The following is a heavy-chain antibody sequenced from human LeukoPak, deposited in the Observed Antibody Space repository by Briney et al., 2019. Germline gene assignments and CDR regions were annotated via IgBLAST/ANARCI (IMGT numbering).Heavy chain of an antibody. Sequence: GASVKVSCKTSGYTFIGYYLHWGRQAPGQGLEWVGWINPKNGGTNYPQKFQGRVTVTRDMSTRKVYMELSDLEPDDTAVYYCARGDDSSGYTIDYWGQGTLVTVSS. CDR1: GYTFIGYY. V-gene: IGHV1-2*02. D-gene: IGHD3-22*01. J-gene: IGHJ4*02. CDR2: INPKNGGT. CDR3: ARGDDSSGYTIDY.